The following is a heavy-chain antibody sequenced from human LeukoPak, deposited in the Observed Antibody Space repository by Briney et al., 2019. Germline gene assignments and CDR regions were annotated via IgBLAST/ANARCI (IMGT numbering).Heavy chain of an antibody. Sequence: PSETLSLTCAVYGGSFSGYYWSWIRQPPGKGLEWIGEINHSGSTNYNPSLKSRVTISVDTSKNQFSLKLSSVTAADTAVYYCARADEWSGYQFDYWGQGTLVTVSS. D-gene: IGHD3-3*01. CDR1: GGSFSGYY. V-gene: IGHV4-34*01. CDR3: ARADEWSGYQFDY. CDR2: INHSGST. J-gene: IGHJ4*02.